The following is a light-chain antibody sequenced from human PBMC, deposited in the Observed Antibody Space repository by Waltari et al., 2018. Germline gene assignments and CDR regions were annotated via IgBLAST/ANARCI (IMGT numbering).Light chain of an antibody. CDR3: CSYAGSYTYV. CDR2: DVN. J-gene: IGLJ1*01. CDR1: SSNVGGYNY. Sequence: QSALAQPRSVSGSPGQSVTISCTGSSSNVGGYNYVSWYQQYPGQAPKLMLYDVNKRPSGVPHRFSGSKSGDTASLTISGLQAEVEADYYCCSYAGSYTYVFGTGTKVTV. V-gene: IGLV2-11*01.